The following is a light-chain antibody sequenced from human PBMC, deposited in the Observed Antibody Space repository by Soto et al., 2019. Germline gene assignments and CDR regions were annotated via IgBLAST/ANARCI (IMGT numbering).Light chain of an antibody. CDR2: ATS. J-gene: IGKJ1*01. CDR3: QQANSFPRT. V-gene: IGKV1-12*01. CDR1: QGIGSW. Sequence: DIQMTQSPSSVSASIGDRVTITCRASQGIGSWLVWYQQKPGKAPKLLISATSSLQSGVPSRFSGRGSGTDFTLTITSLQPEDSATYYCQQANSFPRTFGQGTKVEI.